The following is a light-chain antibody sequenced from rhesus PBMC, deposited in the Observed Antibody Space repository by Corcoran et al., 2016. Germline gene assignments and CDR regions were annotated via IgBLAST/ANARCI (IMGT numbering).Light chain of an antibody. V-gene: IGKV3-24*04. Sequence: ETVVTQSPATLSLSPGERATLSGRASQSVGSYLAWYQQKPGQAPRLISYGATSRYTGIPERFSDSGSGTNFTLTLSSLWPEDVGVYYFHQSSNLWTFRRGTKVEIK. J-gene: IGKJ1*01. CDR1: QSVGSY. CDR3: HQSSNLWT. CDR2: GAT.